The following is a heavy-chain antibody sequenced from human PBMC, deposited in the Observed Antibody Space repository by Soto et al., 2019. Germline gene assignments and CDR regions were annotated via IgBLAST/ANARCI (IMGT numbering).Heavy chain of an antibody. CDR3: AGDRWFDP. V-gene: IGHV4-59*01. CDR2: VHYSGTT. CDR1: GGSISTYY. J-gene: IGHJ5*02. Sequence: QVQLQESGPGLVKPSETLSLTCTVSGGSISTYYWSWIRQPPGKRLEWIGYVHYSGTTIYNPSLKSRVSHSLDTSKNQFSLKLSSVTAADPAVYYCAGDRWFDPWGQGTLVTVSS.